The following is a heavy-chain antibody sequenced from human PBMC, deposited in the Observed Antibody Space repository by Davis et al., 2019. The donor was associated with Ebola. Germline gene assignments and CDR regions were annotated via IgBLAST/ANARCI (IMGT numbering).Heavy chain of an antibody. CDR3: ARVRGYCSSTRFPAYGMDV. D-gene: IGHD2-2*01. J-gene: IGHJ6*02. V-gene: IGHV1-69*13. CDR1: GGTFSSYS. CDR2: FIPVYGAA. Sequence: SVKVSCKAPGGTFSSYSIIWVRQAPGQGLEWMGGFIPVYGAATYAQKFQGRVTITADESASTACMELSSLTSENTAVYYCARVRGYCSSTRFPAYGMDVWGQGTTVTVSS.